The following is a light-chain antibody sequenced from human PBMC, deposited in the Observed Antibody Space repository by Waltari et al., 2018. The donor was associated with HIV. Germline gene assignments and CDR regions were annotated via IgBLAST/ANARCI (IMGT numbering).Light chain of an antibody. CDR3: QSYDSSNHVV. J-gene: IGLJ2*01. V-gene: IGLV6-57*01. CDR2: EDN. Sequence: NFMLTQPHSVSESPGKTVTISCTRSSGSIASNYVQWYQQRPGSSPTTVINEDNQRPSGVPDRFSGSIDSSSNSASLTISGLKTEDEADYCCQSYDSSNHVVFGGGTKLTVL. CDR1: SGSIASNY.